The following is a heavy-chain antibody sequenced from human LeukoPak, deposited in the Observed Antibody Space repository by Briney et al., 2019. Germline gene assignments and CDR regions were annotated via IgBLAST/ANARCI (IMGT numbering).Heavy chain of an antibody. CDR3: ARDLKCSGGSCYGAGEYYFDY. V-gene: IGHV3-21*01. Sequence: GGSLGLSCAASGFTFSSYSMNWVRQAPGKGLEWVSSISSSSSYIYYADSVKGRFTISRDNAKNSLYLQMNSLRAEDTAVYYCARDLKCSGGSCYGAGEYYFDYWGQGTLVTVSS. J-gene: IGHJ4*02. D-gene: IGHD2-15*01. CDR1: GFTFSSYS. CDR2: ISSSSSYI.